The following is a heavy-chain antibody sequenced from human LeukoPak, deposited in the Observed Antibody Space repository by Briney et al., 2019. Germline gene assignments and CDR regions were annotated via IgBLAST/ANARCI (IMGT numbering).Heavy chain of an antibody. Sequence: PGGSLRPSCAASGFTFSSYWMSWVRQAPGKGLEWVANIKQDGSEKYYVDSVKGRFTISRDNAKNSLYLQMNSLRAEDTAVYYCATSVGDGYDSNWGQGTLVTVSS. J-gene: IGHJ4*02. CDR1: GFTFSSYW. V-gene: IGHV3-7*01. D-gene: IGHD5-12*01. CDR2: IKQDGSEK. CDR3: ATSVGDGYDSN.